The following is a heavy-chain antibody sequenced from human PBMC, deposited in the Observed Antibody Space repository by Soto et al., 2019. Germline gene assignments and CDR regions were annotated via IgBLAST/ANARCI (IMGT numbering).Heavy chain of an antibody. V-gene: IGHV1-69*12. CDR2: IMPIFRAP. J-gene: IGHJ6*02. CDR1: GGAFSDYA. CDR3: ASWLKGPDIGNYYYGMDV. D-gene: IGHD2-15*01. Sequence: QVQLVQSGAEVKKPGSSVKVSCKASGGAFSDYAFSWVRQAPGQGLEWLGGIMPIFRAPDYAQKFQGRVTITAAECTRTAYMEMNSLRSEYTAVYYCASWLKGPDIGNYYYGMDVWGQGTTVTVS.